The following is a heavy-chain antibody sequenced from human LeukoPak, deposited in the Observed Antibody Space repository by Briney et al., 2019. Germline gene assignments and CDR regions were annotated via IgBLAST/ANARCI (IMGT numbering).Heavy chain of an antibody. J-gene: IGHJ2*01. CDR3: ARVILNKVVVAATHPWLYWYFDL. CDR1: GGSISSGSYY. V-gene: IGHV4-61*02. D-gene: IGHD2-15*01. CDR2: IYTSGST. Sequence: SETLSLTCTVSGGSISSGSYYWSWIRQPAGKGLEWIGRIYTSGSTNYNPSLKSRVTISVDTSKNQFSLKPSSVTAADTAVYYCARVILNKVVVAATHPWLYWYFDLWGRGTLVTVSS.